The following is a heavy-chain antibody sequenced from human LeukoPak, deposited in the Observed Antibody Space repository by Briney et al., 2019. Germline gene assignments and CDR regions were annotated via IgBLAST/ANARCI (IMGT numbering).Heavy chain of an antibody. Sequence: ASVKVSCKDSRGTFSSYAISWVRQAPGPGIEWMGGIIAIFGSANYPLKFQGRVKITADESTSTAYMELSSLRSEDTAVYYCARALDIVVVPAAIRGFSYYYYMDVWGKGTTVTVSS. CDR3: ARALDIVVVPAAIRGFSYYYYMDV. V-gene: IGHV1-69*01. D-gene: IGHD2-2*02. CDR2: IIAIFGSA. J-gene: IGHJ6*03. CDR1: RGTFSSYA.